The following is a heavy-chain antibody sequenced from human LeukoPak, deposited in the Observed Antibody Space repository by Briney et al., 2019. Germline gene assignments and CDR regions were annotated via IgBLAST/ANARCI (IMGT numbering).Heavy chain of an antibody. CDR3: ERISGGYSYGFEVDAFDI. Sequence: GASVKVSCKASGYTFTSYGISWVRQAPGQGLEWMGWISAYNGKTNYAQKLQGRVTITTDTAKSTDYMEVRSLRSGDTAMYYCERISGGYSYGFEVDAFDIWGQGTMVTVSS. V-gene: IGHV1-18*01. CDR2: ISAYNGKT. CDR1: GYTFTSYG. J-gene: IGHJ3*02. D-gene: IGHD5-18*01.